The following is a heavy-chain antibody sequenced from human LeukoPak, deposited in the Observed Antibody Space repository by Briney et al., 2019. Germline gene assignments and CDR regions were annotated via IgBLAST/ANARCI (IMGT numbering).Heavy chain of an antibody. Sequence: GGSLRLSCAASGFTFSNAWMSWVRQAPGKGLEWVGRIKSESVGGAIDYAAPVKGRFTTSRDDSRNTVYLQMNGLKTEDTAFYYCTTTYHYDSSGYSSYYWGQGTLVTVSS. V-gene: IGHV3-15*01. CDR3: TTTYHYDSSGYSSYY. J-gene: IGHJ4*02. CDR2: IKSESVGGAI. D-gene: IGHD3-22*01. CDR1: GFTFSNAW.